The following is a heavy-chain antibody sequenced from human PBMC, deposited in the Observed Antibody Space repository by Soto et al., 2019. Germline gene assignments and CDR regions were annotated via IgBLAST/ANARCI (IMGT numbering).Heavy chain of an antibody. V-gene: IGHV1-69*08. J-gene: IGHJ4*02. CDR2: IIPVLGPP. D-gene: IGHD5-12*01. CDR3: SRRGDDSLSVDFDR. CDR1: GDTFSTST. Sequence: QVQLVQSGAEVKKPGSSVTVSCTVSGDTFSTSTINWVRQAPRQGLEWMGRIIPVLGPPNYSQACQGRLTITADTSTNTVYMELSSLRSEDTAVYFFSRRGDDSLSVDFDRWGQGTLVTVSS.